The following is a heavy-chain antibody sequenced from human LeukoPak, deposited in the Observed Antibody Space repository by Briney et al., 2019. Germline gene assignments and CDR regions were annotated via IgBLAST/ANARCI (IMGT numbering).Heavy chain of an antibody. CDR3: AKATFGGVIGSYYFDY. D-gene: IGHD3-16*02. CDR1: VFTFSSYG. J-gene: IGHJ4*02. CDR2: ISYDGSNK. V-gene: IGHV3-30*18. Sequence: PGGSLRLSCAASVFTFSSYGMGWVRQAPVKGLEWVAVISYDGSNKYYADFVKGRFTISRDNSKNTLYLQMNSLRAEDTAVYYCAKATFGGVIGSYYFDYWGQGTLVTVSS.